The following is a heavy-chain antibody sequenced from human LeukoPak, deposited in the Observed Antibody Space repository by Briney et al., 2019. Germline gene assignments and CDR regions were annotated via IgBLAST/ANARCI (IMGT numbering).Heavy chain of an antibody. Sequence: PGGSLRLSCAASGFTISSYGMHWVRQAPGKGLEWVAVISYDGSNKYYADSVKGRFTISRDNSKNTLYLQMNSLRAEDTAVYYCVKASTLLYSSGWGVSDYWGQGTLVTVSS. V-gene: IGHV3-30*18. J-gene: IGHJ4*02. CDR2: ISYDGSNK. CDR3: VKASTLLYSSGWGVSDY. D-gene: IGHD6-19*01. CDR1: GFTISSYG.